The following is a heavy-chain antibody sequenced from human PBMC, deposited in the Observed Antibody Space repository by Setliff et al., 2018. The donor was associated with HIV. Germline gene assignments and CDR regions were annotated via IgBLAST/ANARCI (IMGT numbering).Heavy chain of an antibody. D-gene: IGHD3-22*01. J-gene: IGHJ2*01. CDR3: ARVPRRMFYDSKGYALWYFDL. CDR2: LHFSGTA. Sequence: SETLSLTCSVSGGSIVNYFWSWVRQAAGKGPECIGRLHFSGTAATYNPSLKSRVTMSMDPSKNQFSLKMKSVTAADTAVYYCARVPRRMFYDSKGYALWYFDLWGRGTLVTVSS. CDR1: GGSIVNYF. V-gene: IGHV4-4*07.